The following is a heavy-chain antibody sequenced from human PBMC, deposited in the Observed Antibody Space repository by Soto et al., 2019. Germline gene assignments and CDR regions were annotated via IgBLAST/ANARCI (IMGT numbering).Heavy chain of an antibody. D-gene: IGHD6-13*01. CDR1: GFTFTSSA. Sequence: GASVKVSCKASGFTFTSSAVQWVRQARGQRLEWIGWIVVGSGNTNYAQKFQERVTITRDMSTSTAYMELSSLRSEDTAVYYCAADGYPKGIAAAGTGYWGQGTLVTVSS. CDR3: AADGYPKGIAAAGTGY. V-gene: IGHV1-58*01. J-gene: IGHJ4*02. CDR2: IVVGSGNT.